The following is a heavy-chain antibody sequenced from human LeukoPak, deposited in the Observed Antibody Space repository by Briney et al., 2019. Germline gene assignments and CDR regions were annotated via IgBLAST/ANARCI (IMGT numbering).Heavy chain of an antibody. V-gene: IGHV1-2*06. Sequence: ASVKVSCKASGYTFSGSYIHWVRQAPGQGLEWMGRINPNSGDTNFAQTFQGRVTMTRDTSITTAYMELSSLTSDDTAVYYCAREGAIYYYDSSGGRMGYYYYYMDVWGKGTTVTISS. D-gene: IGHD3-22*01. CDR3: AREGAIYYYDSSGGRMGYYYYYMDV. J-gene: IGHJ6*03. CDR2: INPNSGDT. CDR1: GYTFSGSY.